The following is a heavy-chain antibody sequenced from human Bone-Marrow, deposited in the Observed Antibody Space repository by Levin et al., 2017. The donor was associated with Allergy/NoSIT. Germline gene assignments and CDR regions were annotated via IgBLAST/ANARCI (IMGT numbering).Heavy chain of an antibody. V-gene: IGHV3-30*18. CDR1: GLTFSSYA. J-gene: IGHJ4*02. CDR3: AELRGSTRRGPSDY. Sequence: GGSLRLSCAASGLTFSSYAMHWVRQTPGKGLEWVAIISYDGTEKNYADSVKGRFTISRDKSNKTVYLQMNSLRVEDTAVCYCAELRGSTRRGPSDYWGQGTLVTVSS. CDR2: ISYDGTEK. D-gene: IGHD3-10*01.